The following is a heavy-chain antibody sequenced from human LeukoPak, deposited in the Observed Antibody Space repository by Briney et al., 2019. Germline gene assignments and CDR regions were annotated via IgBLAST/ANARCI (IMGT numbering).Heavy chain of an antibody. CDR3: ARHPVVTATPLPIDY. V-gene: IGHV1-69*13. J-gene: IGHJ4*02. D-gene: IGHD2-21*02. CDR1: GGTFSSYA. CDR2: IIPIFGTA. Sequence: SVKVSCKASGGTFSSYAISWVRQAPGQGLEWMGGIIPIFGTANYAQKFQGRVTIPADESTSTAYMELSSLRSEDTAVYYCARHPVVTATPLPIDYWGQGTLVTVSS.